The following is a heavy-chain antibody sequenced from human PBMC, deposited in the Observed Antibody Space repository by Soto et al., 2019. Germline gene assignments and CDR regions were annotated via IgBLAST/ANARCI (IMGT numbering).Heavy chain of an antibody. CDR1: GFTFSSYG. V-gene: IGHV3-30*18. D-gene: IGHD3-3*01. CDR2: ISYDGSNK. Sequence: PGGSLRLSCAASGFTFSSYGMHWVRQAPGKGLEWVAVISYDGSNKYYADSVKGRFTISRDNSKSTLYLQMNSLRAEDTAVYYCAKARGDFWSGYYTSVWFDPWGQGTLVTVSS. J-gene: IGHJ5*02. CDR3: AKARGDFWSGYYTSVWFDP.